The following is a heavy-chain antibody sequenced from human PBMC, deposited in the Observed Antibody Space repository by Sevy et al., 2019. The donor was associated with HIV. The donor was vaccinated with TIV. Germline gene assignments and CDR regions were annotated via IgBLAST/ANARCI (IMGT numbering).Heavy chain of an antibody. D-gene: IGHD6-6*01. Sequence: GGSLRLSCTASGFTFSTYGLHWVRQAPGKGLEWVAVILCDGSNKYYGDSVKGRFTISRDNSKNTLYLQMNSLRGEDTAVYYCARGLAALPGYYYGMDVWGQGTTVTVSS. CDR1: GFTFSTYG. V-gene: IGHV3-30*04. CDR3: ARGLAALPGYYYGMDV. CDR2: ILCDGSNK. J-gene: IGHJ6*02.